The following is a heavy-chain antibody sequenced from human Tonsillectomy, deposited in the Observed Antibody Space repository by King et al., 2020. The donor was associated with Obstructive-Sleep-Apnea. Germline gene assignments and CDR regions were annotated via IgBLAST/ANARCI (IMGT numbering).Heavy chain of an antibody. CDR2: IYWNDDK. CDR3: AHAPLYSGSYYFDY. Sequence: TLKESGPTLVKPTQTLTLTCTFSGFSLSTSGVGVGWIRQPPGKALEWLALIYWNDDKRYSPSLKSRLTITKDTSKNQVVLTMTNMDPVDTATYYCAHAPLYSGSYYFDYWGQGTLVTVSS. J-gene: IGHJ4*02. D-gene: IGHD1-26*01. CDR1: GFSLSTSGVG. V-gene: IGHV2-5*01.